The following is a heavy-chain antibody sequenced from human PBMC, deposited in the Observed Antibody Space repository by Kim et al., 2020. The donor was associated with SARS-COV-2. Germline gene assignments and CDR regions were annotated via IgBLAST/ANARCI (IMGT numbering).Heavy chain of an antibody. Sequence: ASVKVSCKASGYTFTSYGISWVRQAPGQGLEWMGWISAYNGYTNYAQKLQGRVTMTTDTSTSTAYMELRSLRSDDTAGYYCARRHCSSTSCPGFDAFDIWGQGTMVTVSS. J-gene: IGHJ3*02. D-gene: IGHD2-2*01. CDR3: ARRHCSSTSCPGFDAFDI. CDR2: ISAYNGYT. V-gene: IGHV1-18*01. CDR1: GYTFTSYG.